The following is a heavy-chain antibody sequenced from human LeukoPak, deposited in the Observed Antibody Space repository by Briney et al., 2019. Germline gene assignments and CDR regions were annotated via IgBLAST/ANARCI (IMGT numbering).Heavy chain of an antibody. V-gene: IGHV3-21*01. CDR1: GFTFSSYS. CDR2: ISSSSSYI. J-gene: IGHJ4*02. CDR3: ARVFGDYVWGSYRSPPFDY. D-gene: IGHD3-16*02. Sequence: PGGSLRLSCAASGFTFSSYSMNWVRQAPGKGLEWVSSISSSSSYIYYADSVKGRFTISRDNAKNSLYLQMNSLRAEDTAVYYCARVFGDYVWGSYRSPPFDYWGQGTLVTVSS.